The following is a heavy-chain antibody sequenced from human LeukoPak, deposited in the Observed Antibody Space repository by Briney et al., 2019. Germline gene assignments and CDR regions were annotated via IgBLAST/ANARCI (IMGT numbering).Heavy chain of an antibody. CDR2: VFYNGSA. CDR3: ARDQTGTKFDY. V-gene: IGHV4-59*13. CDR1: GTSISDYS. D-gene: IGHD1-1*01. J-gene: IGHJ4*02. Sequence: SETLSLTCSVSGTSISDYSWSWIRQPPGKGLEWIGHVFYNGSANYNPSLKSRVTISTDTSKNQFSLQLTSLTAADTAVYYCARDQTGTKFDYWGQGTLVTVSS.